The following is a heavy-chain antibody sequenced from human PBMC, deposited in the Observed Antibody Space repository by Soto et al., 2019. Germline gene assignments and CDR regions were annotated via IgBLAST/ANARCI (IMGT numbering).Heavy chain of an antibody. CDR3: AREGILGLFAAYDL. CDR1: VFTSSG. J-gene: IGHJ3*01. CDR2: ISTHNGNT. V-gene: IGHV1-18*04. D-gene: IGHD3-3*01. Sequence: QDQLVQSGAEVKKPGASVKVSCKASVFTSSGISWVRQAPGQRLEWRGWISTHNGNTIYAQKFQGRDIMTMDTSTTTVYIELRSLRPDDTAVYLCAREGILGLFAAYDLWGQGTMVTVSS.